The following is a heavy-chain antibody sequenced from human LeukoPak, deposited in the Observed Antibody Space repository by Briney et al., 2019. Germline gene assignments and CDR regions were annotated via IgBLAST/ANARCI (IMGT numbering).Heavy chain of an antibody. CDR2: FDPEDGET. CDR3: ATARRGMIVEGHFDY. V-gene: IGHV1-24*01. J-gene: IGHJ4*02. D-gene: IGHD3-22*01. Sequence: ASVKVSCKVSGYTLTELSMHWVRQDPGKGLEWMGGFDPEDGETIYAQKFQGRVTMTEDTSTDTAYMELSSLRSEDTAVYYCATARRGMIVEGHFDYWGQGTLVTVSS. CDR1: GYTLTELS.